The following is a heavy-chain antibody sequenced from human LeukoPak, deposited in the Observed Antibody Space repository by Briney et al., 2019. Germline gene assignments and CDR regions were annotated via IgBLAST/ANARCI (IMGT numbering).Heavy chain of an antibody. Sequence: GESLKISCQGSGYSINNYCIGWVRQVPGKGLEWMGIIYPADSDIRYSPSFQGQVTISADKSISTAYLQWSSLKASDTAMYYCARQEYCSGGSCYTWFDPWGQGTLVTVSS. CDR2: IYPADSDI. V-gene: IGHV5-51*01. CDR1: GYSINNYC. CDR3: ARQEYCSGGSCYTWFDP. J-gene: IGHJ5*02. D-gene: IGHD2-15*01.